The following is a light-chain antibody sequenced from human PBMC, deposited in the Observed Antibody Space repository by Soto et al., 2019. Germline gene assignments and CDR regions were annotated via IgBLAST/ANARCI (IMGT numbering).Light chain of an antibody. CDR3: SSYANTYNWV. Sequence: QSALTQPASVSGSPGQSITISCTGTSGDVGANNFVSWYQQHPGKAPKLLIYGVTNRPSGVSNRFSGSKSGNTASLSISGLQADDDGDYYCSSYANTYNWVFGGGTKLTVL. J-gene: IGLJ3*02. CDR1: SGDVGANNF. V-gene: IGLV2-14*01. CDR2: GVT.